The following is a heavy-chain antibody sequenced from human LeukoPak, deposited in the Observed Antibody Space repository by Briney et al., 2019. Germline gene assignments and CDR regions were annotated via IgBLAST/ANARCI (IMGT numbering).Heavy chain of an antibody. J-gene: IGHJ4*02. CDR2: IRYDGSNK. Sequence: GGSLRLSCAASGFTFSSYGMHWVRQAPGKGLEWVAFIRYDGSNKYYADSVKGRFTISRDNSKNTLYLQMNSLRAEDTAVYYCARALSVLYYDSSGLDYWGQGTLVTVSS. CDR3: ARALSVLYYDSSGLDY. D-gene: IGHD3-22*01. CDR1: GFTFSSYG. V-gene: IGHV3-30*02.